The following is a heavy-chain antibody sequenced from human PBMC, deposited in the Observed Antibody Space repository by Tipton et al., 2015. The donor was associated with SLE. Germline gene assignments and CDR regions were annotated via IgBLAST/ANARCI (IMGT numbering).Heavy chain of an antibody. V-gene: IGHV4-34*01. Sequence: LRLSCAVYGGFFSGYYWGWIRQPPGKGLEWIGEINHSGSTNYNPSLKSRVTISVDTSKNQFSLKLSSVTAADTAVYYCARELYAFDIWGQGTMVTVSS. CDR2: INHSGST. D-gene: IGHD4-23*01. J-gene: IGHJ3*02. CDR3: ARELYAFDI. CDR1: GGFFSGYY.